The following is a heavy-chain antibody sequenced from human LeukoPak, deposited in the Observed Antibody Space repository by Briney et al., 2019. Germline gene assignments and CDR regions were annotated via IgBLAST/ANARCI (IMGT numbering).Heavy chain of an antibody. D-gene: IGHD6-6*01. Sequence: GGSLRLSCAASGFTFSSYEMNWVRQAPGKGLEWVSYISSSGSTIYYADSVKGRFTISRDNAKNSLYLQMNSLRAEDTAVYYCARTIAARPGRTFDYWGQGTLVTVSS. CDR1: GFTFSSYE. J-gene: IGHJ4*02. CDR2: ISSSGSTI. CDR3: ARTIAARPGRTFDY. V-gene: IGHV3-48*03.